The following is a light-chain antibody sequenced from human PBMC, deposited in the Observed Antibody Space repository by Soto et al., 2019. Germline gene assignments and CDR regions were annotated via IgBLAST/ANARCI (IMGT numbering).Light chain of an antibody. V-gene: IGKV3-20*01. CDR2: DAS. Sequence: EIVLTQSPGTLSLSPGERATISCRASQSVANNYLAWYQQKPGQAPRFLIYDASSRATGIPDRFSGSGSGTDFTLSISRLEPEDFAVYYCEQYGSTPLTFGGGTKVEIK. CDR1: QSVANNY. J-gene: IGKJ4*01. CDR3: EQYGSTPLT.